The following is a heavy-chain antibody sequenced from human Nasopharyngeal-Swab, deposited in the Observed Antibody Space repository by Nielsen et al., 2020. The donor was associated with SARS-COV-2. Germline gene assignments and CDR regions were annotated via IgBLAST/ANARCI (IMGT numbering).Heavy chain of an antibody. Sequence: ASVKVSCKASGYTFTRYTMHWVRQAPGQRLEWMGWINAGNGNTKYSQKFQGRVTITRDTSASTAYMELSSLRSEDTAVYYCARYVDYDILTGYYYYGMDVWGQGTTVTVSS. CDR3: ARYVDYDILTGYYYYGMDV. CDR2: INAGNGNT. D-gene: IGHD3-9*01. V-gene: IGHV1-3*01. CDR1: GYTFTRYT. J-gene: IGHJ6*02.